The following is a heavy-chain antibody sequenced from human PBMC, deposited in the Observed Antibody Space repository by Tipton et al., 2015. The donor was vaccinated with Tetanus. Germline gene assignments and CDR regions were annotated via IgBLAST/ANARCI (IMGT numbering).Heavy chain of an antibody. CDR1: GFSVSNNY. V-gene: IGHV4-4*02. D-gene: IGHD3-10*01. J-gene: IGHJ4*02. CDR3: ARSVAPWTLTSVRAVRGVSSGYEF. Sequence: SLRLSCAASGFSVSNNYLSWVRQPPGKGLEWIGEIYHSGSTNYNPSLKSRVTMSVDKSKNQFSLKLSSVTAADTAVYYCARSVAPWTLTSVRAVRGVSSGYEFWGQGTLVTVSS. CDR2: IYHSGST.